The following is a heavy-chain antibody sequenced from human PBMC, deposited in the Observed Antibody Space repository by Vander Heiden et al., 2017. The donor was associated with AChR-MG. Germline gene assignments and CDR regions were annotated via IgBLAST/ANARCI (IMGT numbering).Heavy chain of an antibody. CDR3: ARDESNAFDI. Sequence: QVQLVESGGGVVQPGRSLRLSCAASGFTFSSHGMHWVRQAPGKGLEWVAAIWYDGSNTYYADSVKGRFTISRDNSKNTLYLQMNSLRAEDTAVYYCARDESNAFDIWGQGTMVTVSS. CDR2: IWYDGSNT. V-gene: IGHV3-33*01. D-gene: IGHD6-6*01. CDR1: GFTFSSHG. J-gene: IGHJ3*02.